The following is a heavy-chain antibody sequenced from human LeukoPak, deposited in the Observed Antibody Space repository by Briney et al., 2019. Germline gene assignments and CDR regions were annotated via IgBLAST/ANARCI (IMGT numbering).Heavy chain of an antibody. V-gene: IGHV4-59*01. D-gene: IGHD2-2*01. CDR2: IYYSGST. CDR3: ARESCSSTSCSEGDYYYYMDV. Sequence: SETLSLTCTVSGGSISSYYWSWIRQPPGKGLEWIGYIYYSGSTNYNPSLKSRVTISVDTPKNQFSLKLSSVTAADTAVYYCARESCSSTSCSEGDYYYYMDVWGKGTTVTVSS. J-gene: IGHJ6*03. CDR1: GGSISSYY.